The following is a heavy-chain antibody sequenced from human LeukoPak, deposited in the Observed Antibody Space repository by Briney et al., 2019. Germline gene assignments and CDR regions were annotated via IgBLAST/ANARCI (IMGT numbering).Heavy chain of an antibody. J-gene: IGHJ4*02. Sequence: EGSLRLSCAASGFTFTTYAMDWVRQAPGKGLEWVSGISYSGESTYYADSVRGRFTISRDSSKNTLYLQMNSLRAEDTAIYYCAKARSYGYFDYWGQGTLVTVSS. CDR3: AKARSYGYFDY. V-gene: IGHV3-23*01. CDR2: ISYSGEST. CDR1: GFTFTTYA. D-gene: IGHD5-18*01.